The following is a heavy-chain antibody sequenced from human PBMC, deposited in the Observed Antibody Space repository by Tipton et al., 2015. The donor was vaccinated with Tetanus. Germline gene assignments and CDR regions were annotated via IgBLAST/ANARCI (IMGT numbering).Heavy chain of an antibody. Sequence: QLVQSGGGLVQPGGSLRLSCAASGFTFNTYNMNWVRQAPGKGLEWVSYISTSSTTIFYADSVRGRFTISRDNAKNSLYLQMNSLRDEDTAVYYCARGTWLYTSTYHRHWLDPWGQGTLVTVSS. CDR3: ARGTWLYTSTYHRHWLDP. V-gene: IGHV3-48*02. J-gene: IGHJ5*02. CDR2: ISTSSTTI. D-gene: IGHD6-13*01. CDR1: GFTFNTYN.